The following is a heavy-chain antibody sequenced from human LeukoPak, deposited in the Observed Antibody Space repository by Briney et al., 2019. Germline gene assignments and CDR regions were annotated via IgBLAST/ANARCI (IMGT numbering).Heavy chain of an antibody. Sequence: SETLSLTRAVYGGSFSGYYWSWIRQPPGKGLEWIGEINHSGSTNYNPSLKSRVTISVDTSKNQFSLKLSSVTAADTAVYYCARGVEQLAIDYWGQGTLVTVSS. CDR2: INHSGST. J-gene: IGHJ4*02. CDR1: GGSFSGYY. D-gene: IGHD6-13*01. V-gene: IGHV4-34*01. CDR3: ARGVEQLAIDY.